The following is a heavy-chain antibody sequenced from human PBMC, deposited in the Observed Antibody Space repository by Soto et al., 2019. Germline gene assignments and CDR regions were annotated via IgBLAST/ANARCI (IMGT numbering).Heavy chain of an antibody. Sequence: PGGSLRLSCAASGFTLSSYSIHWVRPAPSKGLEGVAVTSYNGRNINYGDSVMGRFTISRDNSKNTLYLQMNSLRAEDTAVYYCAKEFQGHDSGDYSYRYCMDVWGQGSTVTVSS. D-gene: IGHD4-17*01. CDR3: AKEFQGHDSGDYSYRYCMDV. J-gene: IGHJ6*02. CDR1: GFTLSSYS. CDR2: TSYNGRNI. V-gene: IGHV3-30*18.